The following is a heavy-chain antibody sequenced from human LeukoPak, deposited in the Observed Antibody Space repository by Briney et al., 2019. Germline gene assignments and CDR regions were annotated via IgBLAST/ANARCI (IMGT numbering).Heavy chain of an antibody. Sequence: GASLRLSCAASGFTFSSYSVSWVRQAPGKGLEWVSTIGGSGTSTYYTDSVKGRFTITRDNSKTPMYVQMNRLRAEDTAIYYCARGYSLGWYNSFEYWGQGTLVTVSS. J-gene: IGHJ4*02. CDR1: GFTFSSYS. V-gene: IGHV3-23*01. CDR2: IGGSGTST. CDR3: ARGYSLGWYNSFEY. D-gene: IGHD6-19*01.